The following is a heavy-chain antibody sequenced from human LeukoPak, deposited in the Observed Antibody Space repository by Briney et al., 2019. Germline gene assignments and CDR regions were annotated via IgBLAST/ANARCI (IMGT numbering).Heavy chain of an antibody. J-gene: IGHJ5*02. Sequence: SETLSLTCAVYGGSFSGYYWSWIRQLPGKGLEWIGEINHSGSTNYNPSLKSRVTISVDTSKNQFSLKLSSVTAADTAVYYCARRGSRPVRGVLNNWFDPWGQGTLVTVSS. CDR1: GGSFSGYY. CDR3: ARRGSRPVRGVLNNWFDP. D-gene: IGHD3-10*01. V-gene: IGHV4-34*01. CDR2: INHSGST.